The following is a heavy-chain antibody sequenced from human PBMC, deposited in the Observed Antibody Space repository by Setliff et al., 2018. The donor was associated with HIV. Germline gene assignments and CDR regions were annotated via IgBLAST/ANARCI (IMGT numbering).Heavy chain of an antibody. CDR1: GGSISSYY. CDR3: ARGPSITMTNDAFDI. D-gene: IGHD3-22*01. V-gene: IGHV4-59*01. Sequence: LSLTCTVSGGSISSYYWSWIRQPPGKGLEWIGYIYYSGSTNYNPSLNSRVTISVDTSKNQFSLKLSSVTAADTAVYYCARGPSITMTNDAFDIWGQGTMVT. J-gene: IGHJ3*02. CDR2: IYYSGST.